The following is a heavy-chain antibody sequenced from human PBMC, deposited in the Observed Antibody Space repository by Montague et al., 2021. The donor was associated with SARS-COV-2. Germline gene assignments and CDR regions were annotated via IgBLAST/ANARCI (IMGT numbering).Heavy chain of an antibody. CDR2: INHRGTS. CDR1: GGSFSDYY. Sequence: SETLSLTCAVYGGSFSDYYWSWIRQPPGKGLEWIGEINHRGTSNXNPSLKRRVSISVDTSKNQFSLYLSSVTAADTAVYYCARGRQHFNMIVVVMTGGEYYFDYWGQGTLVTVSS. V-gene: IGHV4-34*01. CDR3: ARGRQHFNMIVVVMTGGEYYFDY. J-gene: IGHJ4*02. D-gene: IGHD3-22*01.